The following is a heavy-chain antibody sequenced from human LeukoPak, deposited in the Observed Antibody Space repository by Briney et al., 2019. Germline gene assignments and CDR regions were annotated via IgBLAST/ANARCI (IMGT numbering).Heavy chain of an antibody. CDR3: ARGGYSSGWARFDY. V-gene: IGHV4-61*02. CDR1: GGSISSGSYY. J-gene: IGHJ4*02. Sequence: PSETLSLTCTVSGGSISSGSYYWSWIRQPAGKGLEWIGRIYTSGSTNYNPSLKSRVTISVDTSKNRFSLKLSSVTAADTAVYYCARGGYSSGWARFDYWGQGTLVTVSS. CDR2: IYTSGST. D-gene: IGHD6-19*01.